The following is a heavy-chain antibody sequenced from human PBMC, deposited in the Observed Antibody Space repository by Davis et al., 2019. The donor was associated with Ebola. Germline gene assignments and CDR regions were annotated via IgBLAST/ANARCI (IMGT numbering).Heavy chain of an antibody. J-gene: IGHJ6*02. CDR3: ATDAMIVVAINPDYYYYGMDV. CDR2: FDPEDGET. V-gene: IGHV1-24*01. CDR1: GYTLTELS. Sequence: ASVKVSCKVSGYTLTELSMHWVRQAPGKGLEWMGGFDPEDGETIYAQKFQGRVTMTEDTSTDTAYMELSSLRSEDTAVYYCATDAMIVVAINPDYYYYGMDVWGQGTTVTVSS. D-gene: IGHD3-22*01.